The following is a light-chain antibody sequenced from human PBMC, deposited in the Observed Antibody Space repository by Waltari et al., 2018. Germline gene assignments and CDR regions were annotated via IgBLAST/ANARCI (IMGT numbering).Light chain of an antibody. J-gene: IGLJ2*01. CDR3: CSYAGSSAVVVV. Sequence: QSALTQPASVSGSPGQSITLSCTGTSSDVGSYNLVSWYQHHPGKAPKLMIYEGRKRPSGFSNRFTGSESGNAASLTISVSRGEDEADYYCCSYAGSSAVVVVFGGGTKLTVL. V-gene: IGLV2-23*03. CDR1: SSDVGSYNL. CDR2: EGR.